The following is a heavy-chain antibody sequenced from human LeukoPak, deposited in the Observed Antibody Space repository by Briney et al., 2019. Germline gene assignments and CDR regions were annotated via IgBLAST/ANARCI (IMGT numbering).Heavy chain of an antibody. D-gene: IGHD3-3*01. Sequence: SETLSLTCTVSGGSISSSSYYWGWIRQPPGKGLEWIGSIYHSGSTYYNPSLKSRVTISVDTSKNQFSLKLSSVTAADTAVYYCAGDFWSGYYFRDWGQGTLVTVSS. CDR3: AGDFWSGYYFRD. CDR2: IYHSGST. J-gene: IGHJ4*02. V-gene: IGHV4-39*07. CDR1: GGSISSSSYY.